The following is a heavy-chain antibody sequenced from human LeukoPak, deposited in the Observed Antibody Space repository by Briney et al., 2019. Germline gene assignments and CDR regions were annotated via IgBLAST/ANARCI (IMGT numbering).Heavy chain of an antibody. V-gene: IGHV1-8*03. CDR2: MNPNSSNT. CDR1: GYTFTSYD. CDR3: ARGARKYNWFDP. Sequence: ASVKVSCKASGYTFTSYDINWVRQATGQGLEWMGWMNPNSSNTGYAQKFQGRVTITRNTSISTAYMELSSLRSEDTAVYYCARGARKYNWFDPWGQGTLVTVSS. J-gene: IGHJ5*02.